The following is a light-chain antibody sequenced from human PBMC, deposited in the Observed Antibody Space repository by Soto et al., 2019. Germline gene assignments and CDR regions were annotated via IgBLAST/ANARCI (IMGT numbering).Light chain of an antibody. CDR3: QHYDCCSRT. CDR2: KAS. J-gene: IGKJ1*01. CDR1: QSISNR. V-gene: IGKV1-5*03. Sequence: DIQMTQSPSTLSASVGDRVTITCRASQSISNRLAWYQQKPGKAPNLLIYKASSLESGVPSRFSGSGSGTEFTLTISSLKPDDFATYDCQHYDCCSRTFGPGTKVEIK.